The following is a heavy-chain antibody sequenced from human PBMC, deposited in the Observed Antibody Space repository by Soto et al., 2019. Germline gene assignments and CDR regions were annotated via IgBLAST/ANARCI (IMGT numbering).Heavy chain of an antibody. J-gene: IGHJ4*02. CDR3: AMVGRQLLVTSVFNY. V-gene: IGHV3-30*03. CDR2: VSHDGRNT. CDR1: GFTFSDYA. Sequence: VQLVESGGGVVQPGRSLRLSCAASGFTFSDYAMHWVRQAPGKGLEWVAVVSHDGRNTHYADSVKGRFSISRDSSKNTVSLEMTSLRAEDSAVYYWAMVGRQLLVTSVFNYWGQGALVTVSS. D-gene: IGHD6-19*01.